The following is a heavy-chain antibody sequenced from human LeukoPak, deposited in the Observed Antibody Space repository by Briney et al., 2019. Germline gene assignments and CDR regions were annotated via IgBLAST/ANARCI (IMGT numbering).Heavy chain of an antibody. Sequence: TSVEVSCKASGYTFTGYYMHWVRQAPGQGLEWMGWINPNSGGTNYAQKFQGRVTMTRDTSISTAYMELSRLRSDDTAVYYCALLWFGELYRRYYYYGMDVWGQGTTVTVSS. CDR1: GYTFTGYY. CDR3: ALLWFGELYRRYYYYGMDV. D-gene: IGHD3-10*01. V-gene: IGHV1-2*02. J-gene: IGHJ6*02. CDR2: INPNSGGT.